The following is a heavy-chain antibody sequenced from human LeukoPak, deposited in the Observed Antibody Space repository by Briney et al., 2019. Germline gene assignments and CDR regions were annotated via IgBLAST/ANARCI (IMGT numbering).Heavy chain of an antibody. Sequence: GASVKVSCKASGYTFTSYYMHWVRQAPGQGLEWMGIINPSGGSTSYAQKFQGRVTITADESTSTAYMELSSLRSEDTAVYYCARERVGRPNYYDSSGYSVWGQGTLVTVSS. V-gene: IGHV1-46*01. D-gene: IGHD3-22*01. CDR2: INPSGGST. CDR3: ARERVGRPNYYDSSGYSV. CDR1: GYTFTSYY. J-gene: IGHJ4*02.